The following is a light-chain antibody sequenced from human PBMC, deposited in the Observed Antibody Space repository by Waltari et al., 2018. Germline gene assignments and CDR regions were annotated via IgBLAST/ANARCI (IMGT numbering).Light chain of an antibody. V-gene: IGLV2-14*01. CDR2: DVN. CDR3: SSYASSITPNWV. J-gene: IGLJ3*02. Sequence: QSALTQPASVSGSPAQSITISCTGTSSDIGGYNYVSWYPQHPGKAPKLMIYDVNKRPSGVSNRVSGSKSDKTASLTISGLQAEDEADYYCSSYASSITPNWVFGGGTKLTVL. CDR1: SSDIGGYNY.